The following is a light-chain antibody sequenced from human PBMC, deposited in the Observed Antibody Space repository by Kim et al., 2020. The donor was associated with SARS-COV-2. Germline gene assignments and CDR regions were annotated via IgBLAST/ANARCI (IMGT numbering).Light chain of an antibody. Sequence: QSALTQPPSASGSPGQSVTISCTGTSSDIGYYNYVSWYQQHPGKAPKVIIYEVNKRPSVVPDRFSGSKSGNTASLTVSGLQAEDEADYYCSSYAGNSYAGSNILVFGGGTKVTVL. J-gene: IGLJ2*01. CDR1: SSDIGYYNY. CDR2: EVN. CDR3: SSYAGNSYAGSNILV. V-gene: IGLV2-8*01.